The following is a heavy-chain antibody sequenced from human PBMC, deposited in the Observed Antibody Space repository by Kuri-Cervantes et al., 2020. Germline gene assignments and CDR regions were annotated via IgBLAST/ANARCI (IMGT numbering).Heavy chain of an antibody. CDR3: AKDNSSSWYVVYYGMDV. J-gene: IGHJ6*02. Sequence: GGSLRLSCAASGFPFSNYAMTWVRQAPGRGLEWVSSIGVNGGTTKYSDSVKGRFTISRDNSKNTLYLQMNSLRAEDTALYYCAKDNSSSWYVVYYGMDVWGRGTTVTVSS. CDR1: GFPFSNYA. D-gene: IGHD6-13*01. CDR2: IGVNGGTT. V-gene: IGHV3-23*01.